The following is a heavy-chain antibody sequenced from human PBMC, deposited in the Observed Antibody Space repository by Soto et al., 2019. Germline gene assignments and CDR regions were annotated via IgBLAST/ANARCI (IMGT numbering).Heavy chain of an antibody. V-gene: IGHV1-69*06. D-gene: IGHD6-6*01. J-gene: IGHJ4*02. CDR2: IIPIFGTA. CDR1: GGTFSSYT. Sequence: ASVKVSCKASGGTFSSYTISWVLQAPGQGLEWMGGIIPIFGTANYAQKFQGRVTITAGKSTSTAYMELSGLRSEDTAVYYCARESSSSPFDYWGQGTLVTVSS. CDR3: ARESSSSPFDY.